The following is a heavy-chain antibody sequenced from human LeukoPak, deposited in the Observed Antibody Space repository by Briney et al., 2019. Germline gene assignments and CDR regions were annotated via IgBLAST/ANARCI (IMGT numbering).Heavy chain of an antibody. Sequence: GGSLRLSCAASGFTFSSYGMHWVRQAPGKGLEWVAVISYDGSNKYYADSVKGRFTISRDNSKNTLYLQMNSLRAEDTAVYYCAGSYCSSTSCPRQYYYYYYGMDVWGQGTTVTVSS. CDR1: GFTFSSYG. CDR2: ISYDGSNK. V-gene: IGHV3-30*03. D-gene: IGHD2-2*01. J-gene: IGHJ6*02. CDR3: AGSYCSSTSCPRQYYYYYYGMDV.